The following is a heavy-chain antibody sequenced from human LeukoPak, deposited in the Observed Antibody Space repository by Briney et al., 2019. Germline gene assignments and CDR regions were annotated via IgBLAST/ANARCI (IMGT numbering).Heavy chain of an antibody. Sequence: SETLSLTCTVFGGSVSSYYGSWIRQTAGKGLEWIGRIYTSGSTDYSPSLRSRVTISVDKSKNQLSLKLNSVTAADTAVYYCASSAAVGGVKWFDPWGQGTLVTVSS. CDR3: ASSAAVGGVKWFDP. V-gene: IGHV4-4*07. CDR2: IYTSGST. D-gene: IGHD6-19*01. J-gene: IGHJ5*02. CDR1: GGSVSSYY.